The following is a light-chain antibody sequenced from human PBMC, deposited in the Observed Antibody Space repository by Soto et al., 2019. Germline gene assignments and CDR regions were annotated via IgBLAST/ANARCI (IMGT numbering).Light chain of an antibody. CDR1: QSVSSN. CDR2: GAS. V-gene: IGKV3-20*01. CDR3: QQYGSSPQT. Sequence: EIVMTQSPATLSVSPGERATLSCRASQSVSSNLAWYQHKLGQAPRLLIYGASTRATGIPDRFSGSGSGTDFTLTISRLEPEDFAVFYCQQYGSSPQTFGQGTKVDIK. J-gene: IGKJ1*01.